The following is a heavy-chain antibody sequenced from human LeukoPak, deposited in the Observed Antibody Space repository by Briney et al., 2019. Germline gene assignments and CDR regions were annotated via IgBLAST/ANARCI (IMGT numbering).Heavy chain of an antibody. D-gene: IGHD3-10*01. J-gene: IGHJ5*02. CDR1: GGSISSYY. CDR3: ARALPQGTMVRGKWFDP. V-gene: IGHV4-59*06. CDR2: IYYSGST. Sequence: PSETLSLTCTVSGGSISSYYWSRIRQHPGKGLEWIGYIYYSGSTYYNPSLKSRVTISVDTSKNQFSLKLSSVTAADTAVYYCARALPQGTMVRGKWFDPWGQGTLVTVSS.